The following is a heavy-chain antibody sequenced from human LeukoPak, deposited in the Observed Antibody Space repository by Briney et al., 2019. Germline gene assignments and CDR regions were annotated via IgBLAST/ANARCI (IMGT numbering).Heavy chain of an antibody. V-gene: IGHV4-59*01. CDR3: ARTTMVRGTYYMDV. CDR2: IYYSGYT. CDR1: GGSISSYY. Sequence: PSETLPLTCTVSGGSISSYYWSWIRQPPGKGLEWIGCIYYSGYTNYKSSLKSRVTISVDTSKNQFSLKLSSVTAADTAVYYCARTTMVRGTYYMDVWGKGTTVTVSS. D-gene: IGHD3-10*01. J-gene: IGHJ6*03.